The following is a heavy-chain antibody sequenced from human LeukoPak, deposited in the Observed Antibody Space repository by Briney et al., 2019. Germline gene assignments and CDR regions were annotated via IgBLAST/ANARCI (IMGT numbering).Heavy chain of an antibody. CDR1: GFTFSSYT. J-gene: IGHJ4*02. D-gene: IGHD4-17*01. CDR3: ARRDYGDFC. V-gene: IGHV3-23*01. Sequence: GGSLRLSCAASGFTFSSYTMTWVRQAPGKGLEWVSAISNSGGSTYYADSVKGRFTISRDNSKNTLYLQMNSLRAEDTAIYYCARRDYGDFCWGQGTLVTVSS. CDR2: ISNSGGST.